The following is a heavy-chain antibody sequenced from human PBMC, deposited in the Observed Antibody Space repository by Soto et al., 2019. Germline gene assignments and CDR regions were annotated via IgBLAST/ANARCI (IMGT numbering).Heavy chain of an antibody. CDR3: VRGVHLTAADAFDV. V-gene: IGHV5-51*01. D-gene: IGHD1-1*01. CDR2: IYAGDSDT. CDR1: GYSFTTYW. Sequence: GGSLKISCQCYGYSFTTYWIDWVRQIPRKGPEWMGIIYAGDSDTRYSPSFQGHATSSVDKSTTTAYLQWSSLKASDTAMYYCVRGVHLTAADAFDVWGQGTMVTV. J-gene: IGHJ3*01.